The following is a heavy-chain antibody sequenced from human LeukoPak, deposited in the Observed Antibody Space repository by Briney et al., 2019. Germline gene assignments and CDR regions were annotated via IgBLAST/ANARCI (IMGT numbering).Heavy chain of an antibody. CDR2: IYYSGST. CDR1: GFSISSGGYY. D-gene: IGHD6-13*01. J-gene: IGHJ6*02. CDR3: ARVLAAQSDAYGMDV. V-gene: IGHV4-31*03. Sequence: SQTLSLTCTVSGFSISSGGYYWSWLRQHPGKGLEWIGYIYYSGSTYYNPSLKSRVTISVDTSKNQFSLKLSSVTAADTAVYYWARVLAAQSDAYGMDVWGQGTTVTVSS.